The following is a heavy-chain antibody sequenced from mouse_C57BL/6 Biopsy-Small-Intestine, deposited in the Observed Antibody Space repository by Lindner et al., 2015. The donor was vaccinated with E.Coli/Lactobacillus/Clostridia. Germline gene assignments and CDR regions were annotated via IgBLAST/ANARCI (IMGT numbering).Heavy chain of an antibody. CDR2: INPGNGGS. J-gene: IGHJ1*01. CDR1: GYKFDDYY. CDR3: ARTYRRLGDSTSWGHWTNYFDF. V-gene: IGHV1-84*01. Sequence: SVKVSCKASGYKFDDYYIYWLRQAPGQGLQLIGQINPGNGGSFFEENFRAGVTMTSDTTINTAYLEMTSLKSDDAAIYYCARTYRRLGDSTSWGHWTNYFDFWGPGTLVTVSS. D-gene: IGHD2-13*01.